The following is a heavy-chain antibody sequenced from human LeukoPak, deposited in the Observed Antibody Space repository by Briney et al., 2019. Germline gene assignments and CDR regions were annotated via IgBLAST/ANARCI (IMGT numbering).Heavy chain of an antibody. Sequence: PRGSLRLSCAASGFTVSSNYMSWVRQAPGKGLEWVSVIYSGGSTYYADSVKGRFTISRDNSKNTLYLQMNSLRAEDTAVYYCARGESITIFGVVQTSWAFDIWGQGTMVTVSS. J-gene: IGHJ3*02. D-gene: IGHD3-3*01. V-gene: IGHV3-53*01. CDR2: IYSGGST. CDR1: GFTVSSNY. CDR3: ARGESITIFGVVQTSWAFDI.